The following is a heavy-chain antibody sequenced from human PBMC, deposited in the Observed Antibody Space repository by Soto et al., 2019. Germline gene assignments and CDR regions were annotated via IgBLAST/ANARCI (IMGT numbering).Heavy chain of an antibody. V-gene: IGHV4-31*03. J-gene: IGHJ4*02. CDR3: ARTRGYSGYAVFGY. CDR1: GGSISSGGYY. Sequence: SETLSLTCTVSGGSISSGGYYWSWIRQHPGKGLEWIGYIFYSGSTYYNPSLKSRVTISVDTSQNQFSLKLNSVTAADTAVYYCARTRGYSGYAVFGYWGQGTLVTVSS. D-gene: IGHD5-12*01. CDR2: IFYSGST.